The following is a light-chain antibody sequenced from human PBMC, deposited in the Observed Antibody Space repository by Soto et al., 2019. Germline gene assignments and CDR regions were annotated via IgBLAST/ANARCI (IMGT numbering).Light chain of an antibody. CDR1: QTINRW. V-gene: IGKV1-5*01. CDR2: NAF. CDR3: QQYINYPLT. Sequence: DIQMTQSPSTLSASVGDRVTITCRASQTINRWLAWYQHKPGKAPRLLIYNAFTAESGTPSRFSGTGSGTEFTLTISSLQPDDFATYYCQQYINYPLTFGGGTNVEI. J-gene: IGKJ4*01.